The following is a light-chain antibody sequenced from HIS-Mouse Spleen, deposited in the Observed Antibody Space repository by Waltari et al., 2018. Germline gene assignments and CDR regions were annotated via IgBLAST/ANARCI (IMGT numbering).Light chain of an antibody. Sequence: SYELTQPPSVSVSPGQTARITCSGDALPKKSAYWYQQKSGQAPVLVIYADSKRPSGIPERCAGSSSGTMATLTISGAQVEDEADYYCYSTDSSGNHRVFGGGTKLTVL. J-gene: IGLJ2*01. CDR1: ALPKKS. CDR2: ADS. CDR3: YSTDSSGNHRV. V-gene: IGLV3-10*01.